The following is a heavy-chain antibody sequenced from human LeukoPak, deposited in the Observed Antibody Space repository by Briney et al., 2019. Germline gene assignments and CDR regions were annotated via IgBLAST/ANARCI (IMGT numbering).Heavy chain of an antibody. Sequence: GGSLRLSCGASGFTFDDYWMSWVRQAPGQGLEWVANINQDGSEKYYLDSAKGRFTISGDNARNSLYLQVNSLRAEDTAVYYCARCGGGNPRWFDPWGQGTLVTVSS. V-gene: IGHV3-7*01. D-gene: IGHD4-23*01. CDR2: INQDGSEK. CDR1: GFTFDDYW. CDR3: ARCGGGNPRWFDP. J-gene: IGHJ5*02.